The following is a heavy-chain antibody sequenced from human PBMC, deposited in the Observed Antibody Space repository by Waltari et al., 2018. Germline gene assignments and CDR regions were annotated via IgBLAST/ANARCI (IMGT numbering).Heavy chain of an antibody. D-gene: IGHD6-13*01. Sequence: EVQLVESGGGLVQLGGSLRLSCAASGFTFGSYWMSWVRQAPGKGLEWVANIQEDGSEKNYVDSVKGRFTISRDNAKNSLYLQMNSLRAEDTAVYFCARDNSSSWYFFDYWGQGTVVTVSS. V-gene: IGHV3-7*01. CDR3: ARDNSSSWYFFDY. CDR1: GFTFGSYW. J-gene: IGHJ4*02. CDR2: IQEDGSEK.